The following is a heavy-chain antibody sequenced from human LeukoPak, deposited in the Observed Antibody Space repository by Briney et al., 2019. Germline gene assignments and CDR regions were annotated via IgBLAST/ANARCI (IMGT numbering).Heavy chain of an antibody. CDR2: IYPGDSDT. V-gene: IGHV5-51*01. J-gene: IGHJ4*02. Sequence: GESLKISCKGSGYSFTSHWIGWVRQMPGKGLEWMGIIYPGDSDTRYSPSFQGQVTISADKSISTAYLQWSSLKASDTAMYYCARLKEDYYDSSGYYLGHYFDYWGQGTLVTVSS. CDR1: GYSFTSHW. D-gene: IGHD3-22*01. CDR3: ARLKEDYYDSSGYYLGHYFDY.